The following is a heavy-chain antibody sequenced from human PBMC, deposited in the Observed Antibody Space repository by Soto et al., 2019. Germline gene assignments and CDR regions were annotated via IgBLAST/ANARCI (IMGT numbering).Heavy chain of an antibody. V-gene: IGHV3-30*18. CDR1: GFTFSSYG. J-gene: IGHJ6*02. D-gene: IGHD6-13*01. Sequence: PGGSLRLSCAASGFTFSSYGMHWVRQAPGKGLEWVAVISYDGSNKYYADSVKGRFTISRDNYKNTLYLQMNSLRAEDTAVYYCAKDIVAATELYYYYGMDVWGQGTTVTVSS. CDR3: AKDIVAATELYYYYGMDV. CDR2: ISYDGSNK.